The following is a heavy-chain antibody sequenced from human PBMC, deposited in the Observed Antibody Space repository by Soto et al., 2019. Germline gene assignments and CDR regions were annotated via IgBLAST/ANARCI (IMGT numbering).Heavy chain of an antibody. CDR1: GYTFTGYY. D-gene: IGHD6-13*01. CDR2: INPNSGGT. Sequence: ASVKVSCKASGYTFTGYYMHWVRQAPGQGLEWMGWINPNSGGTNYAQKFQGRVTMTRDTSISTAYMKLSSVNAADTAVYYCAKYRRTEAEGFTLDYWGRGTLVTVSS. J-gene: IGHJ4*02. CDR3: AKYRRTEAEGFTLDY. V-gene: IGHV1-2*02.